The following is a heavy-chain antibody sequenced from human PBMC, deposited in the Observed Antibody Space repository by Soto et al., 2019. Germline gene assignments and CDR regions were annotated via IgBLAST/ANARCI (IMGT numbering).Heavy chain of an antibody. CDR2: ISGSGGST. CDR3: VQDVLYNWNYEGDLCYFDY. V-gene: IGHV3-23*01. Sequence: GGSLRLSCAASGFTFSSYAMSWVRQAPGKGLEWVSAISGSGGSTYYADSVKGRFTISRDNSKNTLYLQMNSLRAEDTAVYYCVQDVLYNWNYEGDLCYFDYWGQGTLVTVSS. D-gene: IGHD1-7*01. J-gene: IGHJ4*02. CDR1: GFTFSSYA.